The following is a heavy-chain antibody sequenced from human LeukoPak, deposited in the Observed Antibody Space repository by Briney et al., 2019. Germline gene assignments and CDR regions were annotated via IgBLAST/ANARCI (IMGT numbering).Heavy chain of an antibody. D-gene: IGHD2-8*01. CDR3: ARGPFYCTNGVCYGASPLYFDY. CDR1: GGSFSGYY. Sequence: SETLSLTCAVYGGSFSGYYWSWIRQPPEKGLEWIGEINHSGSTNYNPSLKSRVTISVDTSKNQFSLKLSSVTAADTAVYYCARGPFYCTNGVCYGASPLYFDYWGQGTLVTVSS. J-gene: IGHJ4*02. V-gene: IGHV4-34*01. CDR2: INHSGST.